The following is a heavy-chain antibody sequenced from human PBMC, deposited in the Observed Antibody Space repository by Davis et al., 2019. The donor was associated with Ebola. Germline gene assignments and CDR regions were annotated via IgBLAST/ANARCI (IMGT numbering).Heavy chain of an antibody. Sequence: MPSETLSLTCTVSGGSISSSSYYWSWIRQPPGKGLEWIGYIYYSGSTYYNPSLKSRVTISVDTSKNQFSLKLSSVTAADTAVYYCRQYCGGDCYSRGDYWGQGTLVTVSS. D-gene: IGHD2-21*02. CDR3: RQYCGGDCYSRGDY. CDR2: IYYSGST. CDR1: GGSISSSSYY. J-gene: IGHJ4*02. V-gene: IGHV4-30-4*01.